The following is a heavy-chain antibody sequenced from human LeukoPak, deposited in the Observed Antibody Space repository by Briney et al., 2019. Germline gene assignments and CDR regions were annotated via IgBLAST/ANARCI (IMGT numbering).Heavy chain of an antibody. CDR2: FDPEDGET. D-gene: IGHD3-22*01. CDR1: GYTLTELS. V-gene: IGHV1-24*01. Sequence: ASVKVSCKVSGYTLTELSMHWVRQAPGKGLEWMGGFDPEDGETIYAQKFQGRVTMTEDTSTDTAYMELSSLRSEDTAVYYCATKNYCDSSGYYYARHFDYWGQGTLVTVSS. CDR3: ATKNYCDSSGYYYARHFDY. J-gene: IGHJ4*02.